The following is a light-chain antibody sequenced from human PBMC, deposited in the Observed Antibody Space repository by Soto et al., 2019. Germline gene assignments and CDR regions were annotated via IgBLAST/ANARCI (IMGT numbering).Light chain of an antibody. V-gene: IGKV3-20*01. CDR2: GAS. Sequence: ELVLTQSPGTLSLSTGERATISCSASHRVSSTYLAWYQQKPGQAPRLLIYGASISANGIPDRFSGKGSGADVTLIISRLEPEDVAEDDVQQYAGSPWSFGGGTQVEIK. CDR1: HRVSSTY. J-gene: IGKJ4*01. CDR3: QQYAGSPWS.